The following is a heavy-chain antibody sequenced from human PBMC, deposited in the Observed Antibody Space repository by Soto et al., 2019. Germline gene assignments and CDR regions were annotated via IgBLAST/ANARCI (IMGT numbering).Heavy chain of an antibody. Sequence: SETLSLTCTVSGASIRSFFWTWIRQPPGRGLEWIGNIYYSVSTNYNPSLKNRVTMSVDTSKNQFSLMLTSVTAADTAVYYCARPSGSYPYYYGMDVWGQGTTVTVS. D-gene: IGHD1-26*01. CDR2: IYYSVST. V-gene: IGHV4-59*01. CDR3: ARPSGSYPYYYGMDV. J-gene: IGHJ6*02. CDR1: GASIRSFF.